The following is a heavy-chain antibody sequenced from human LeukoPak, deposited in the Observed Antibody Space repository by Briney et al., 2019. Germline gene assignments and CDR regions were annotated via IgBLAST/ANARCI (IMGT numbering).Heavy chain of an antibody. Sequence: GRSLRLSCAASGFTFSSYAMHWVRQAPGKGLEWVAVISYDGSNKYYADSVKGRFTISRDNSKNTLYLQMNSLRAEDTAVYYCARDYNYDSSGYYGSDYWGREPWSPSPQ. CDR3: ARDYNYDSSGYYGSDY. CDR1: GFTFSSYA. D-gene: IGHD3-22*01. CDR2: ISYDGSNK. V-gene: IGHV3-30-3*01. J-gene: IGHJ4*02.